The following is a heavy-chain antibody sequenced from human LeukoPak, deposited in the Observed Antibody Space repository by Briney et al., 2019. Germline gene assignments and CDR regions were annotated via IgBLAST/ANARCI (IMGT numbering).Heavy chain of an antibody. V-gene: IGHV3-64*01. CDR1: GSAFRLYA. J-gene: IGHJ4*02. Sequence: SGGSLRLSCAASGSAFRLYAMQWVRQAPGKGLEYVSGISSNGASTNYGSSVRGRFTISRDNSKNTLYLQMGSLRPEDMAVYYCARVYIAGMTGHHSLDYWGQGTLLTVSS. CDR2: ISSNGAST. D-gene: IGHD3-9*01. CDR3: ARVYIAGMTGHHSLDY.